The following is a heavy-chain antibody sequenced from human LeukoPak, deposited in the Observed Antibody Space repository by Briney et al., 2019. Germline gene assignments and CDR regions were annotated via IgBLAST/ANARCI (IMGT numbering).Heavy chain of an antibody. CDR2: ISSSGSTI. J-gene: IGHJ3*02. D-gene: IGHD1-26*01. CDR3: ARGNQWELRRTAFDI. V-gene: IGHV3-11*04. CDR1: GFTFSDYY. Sequence: PGGSLRLSCAASGFTFSDYYMSWIRQAPGKGLEWVSYISSSGSTIYYADSVKGRFTISRDNAKNSLYLQMNSLRAEDTAVYYCARGNQWELRRTAFDIWGRGTMVTVSS.